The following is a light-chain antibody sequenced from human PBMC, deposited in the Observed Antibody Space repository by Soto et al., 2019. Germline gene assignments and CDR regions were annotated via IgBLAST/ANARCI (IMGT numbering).Light chain of an antibody. CDR3: QQRADSST. CDR2: DAS. Sequence: EIVLTPSPVTLSLSPGERATLSCRASQSVSNQLAWYQQTPGQAPRLLIYDASRRVTGIPARSSGSGSGTDFTLTLSSLEPQDSATYYCQQRADSSTFGQGTRLEIK. J-gene: IGKJ5*01. CDR1: QSVSNQ. V-gene: IGKV3-11*01.